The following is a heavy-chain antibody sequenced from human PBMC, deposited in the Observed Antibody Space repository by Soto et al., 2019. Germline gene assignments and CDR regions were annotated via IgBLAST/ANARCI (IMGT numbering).Heavy chain of an antibody. J-gene: IGHJ4*02. V-gene: IGHV4-30-4*01. CDR3: ARGRYYDYSGYFH. Sequence: SSETLSLTCTVSGGSISSGDYYWSWIRQPPGKGLEWIGYIYYSGSTYYNPSLKSRVTISVDTSKNQFSLKLSSVTAADTAVYYCARGRYYDYSGYFHWGQGTLVTVSS. CDR1: GGSISSGDYY. CDR2: IYYSGST. D-gene: IGHD3-22*01.